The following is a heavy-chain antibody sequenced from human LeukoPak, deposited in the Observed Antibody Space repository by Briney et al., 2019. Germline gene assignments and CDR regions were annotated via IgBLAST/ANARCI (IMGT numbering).Heavy chain of an antibody. CDR3: ARDRRDTREYYFDY. V-gene: IGHV3-66*01. Sequence: GGSLRLSCAASGFTVSSNYMSWDRQAPGKGLEWVSVIYSGGSTYYADSVKGRFTISRDNSKNTLYLQMNSLRAEDTAVYYCARDRRDTREYYFDYWGQGTLVTVSS. J-gene: IGHJ4*02. CDR2: IYSGGST. D-gene: IGHD5-18*01. CDR1: GFTVSSNY.